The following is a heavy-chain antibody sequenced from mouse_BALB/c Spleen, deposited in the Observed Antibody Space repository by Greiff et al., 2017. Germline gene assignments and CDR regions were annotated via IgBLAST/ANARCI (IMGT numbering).Heavy chain of an antibody. J-gene: IGHJ2*01. D-gene: IGHD2-4*01. CDR1: GFTFSSYA. CDR2: ISSGGST. Sequence: EVMLVESGGGLVKPGGSLKLSCAASGFTFSSYAMSWVRQTPEKRLEWVASISSGGSTYYPDSVKGRFTISRDNARNILYLQVSSLRSEDTAMYYCARGDYDRRFDYWGQGTTLTVSS. V-gene: IGHV5-6-5*01. CDR3: ARGDYDRRFDY.